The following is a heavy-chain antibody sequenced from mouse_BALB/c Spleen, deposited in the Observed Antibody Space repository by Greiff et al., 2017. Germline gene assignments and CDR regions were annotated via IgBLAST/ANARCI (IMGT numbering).Heavy chain of an antibody. CDR2: IWSGGST. CDR1: GFSLTSYG. Sequence: VKLQESGPGLVQPSQSLSITCTVSGFSLTSYGVHWVRQSPGKGLEWLGVIWSGGSTDYNAAFISRLSISKDNSKSQVFFKMNSLQANDTAIYYCARRYDWNYYAMDYWGQGTSVTVSS. D-gene: IGHD2-12*01. CDR3: ARRYDWNYYAMDY. V-gene: IGHV2-2*02. J-gene: IGHJ4*01.